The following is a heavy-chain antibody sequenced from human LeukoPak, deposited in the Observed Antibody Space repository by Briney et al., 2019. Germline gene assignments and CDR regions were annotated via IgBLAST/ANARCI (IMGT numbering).Heavy chain of an antibody. D-gene: IGHD2-2*02. CDR1: GYSFTSYD. CDR2: MNPNTGST. J-gene: IGHJ6*03. Sequence: ASVKVSCKASGYSFTSYDINWMRQAPGQGLEWMGWMNPNTGSTGYAQKFQGRVTLARNISITTAYMELSRLGSEDTAVYYCARTYCGGTSCYRDYFYHMDVWGKGTTVAVSS. V-gene: IGHV1-8*01. CDR3: ARTYCGGTSCYRDYFYHMDV.